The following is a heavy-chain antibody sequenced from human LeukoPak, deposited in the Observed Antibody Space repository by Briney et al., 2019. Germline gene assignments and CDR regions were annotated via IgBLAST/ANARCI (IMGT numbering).Heavy chain of an antibody. D-gene: IGHD6-13*01. CDR3: VKDRWVDH. Sequence: GGSLRLSCAVSGLTFSSYWMSWVRQAPGKGLEWVANIKQDGGEINYVDSVKGRFTISRDNSKNTLYLQMSSLRPEDTAVYYCVKDRWVDHWGQGTLVTVSS. J-gene: IGHJ4*02. V-gene: IGHV3-7*01. CDR2: IKQDGGEI. CDR1: GLTFSSYW.